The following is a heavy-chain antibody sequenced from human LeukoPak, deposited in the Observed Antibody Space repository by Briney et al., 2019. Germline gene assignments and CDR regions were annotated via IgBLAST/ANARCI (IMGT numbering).Heavy chain of an antibody. D-gene: IGHD4-17*01. J-gene: IGHJ5*02. CDR1: GYTFTSYG. Sequence: ASVKVSCKASGYTFTSYGISWVRQAPGQGLEWMGWISAYNGNTNYAQKLQGRVTMTTDTSTSTAYMELRSLRSDDTAVYYCARAGMTTVSPWGFDPWGQGTLVTVSS. CDR3: ARAGMTTVSPWGFDP. V-gene: IGHV1-18*01. CDR2: ISAYNGNT.